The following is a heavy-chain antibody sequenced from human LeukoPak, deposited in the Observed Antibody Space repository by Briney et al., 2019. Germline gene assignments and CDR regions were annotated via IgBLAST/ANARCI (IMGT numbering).Heavy chain of an antibody. CDR2: ISRAGDVT. V-gene: IGHV3-23*01. CDR3: AKEGLRSSWYEGY. J-gene: IGHJ4*02. Sequence: QSGGSLRLSCAASGFTFSSYAMSWVRQAPGKGLEWVSAISRAGDVTYYADSVKGRFTISRDNSKNTLYLQMNSLRAEDTAVYYCAKEGLRSSWYEGYWGQGTLVTVSS. CDR1: GFTFSSYA. D-gene: IGHD6-13*01.